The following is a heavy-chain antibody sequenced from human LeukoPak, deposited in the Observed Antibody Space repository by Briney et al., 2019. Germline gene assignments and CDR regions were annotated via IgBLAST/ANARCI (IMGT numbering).Heavy chain of an antibody. CDR2: ISSSSSTI. V-gene: IGHV3-48*01. D-gene: IGHD6-13*01. CDR3: ARVASYSSSWYVDY. CDR1: GFTFSSYS. Sequence: GGSLRLSCAASGFTFSSYSMNWVRQAPGKGLEWVSYISSSSSTIYYADSVKGRFTISRDNAKNSLYLQMNSLRAEDTAVYYCARVASYSSSWYVDYWGQGTLVTVSS. J-gene: IGHJ4*02.